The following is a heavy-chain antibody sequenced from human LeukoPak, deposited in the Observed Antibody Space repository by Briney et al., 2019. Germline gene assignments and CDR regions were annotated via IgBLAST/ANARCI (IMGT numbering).Heavy chain of an antibody. CDR3: AREISMTVWGGAFDI. CDR2: IYYTGST. CDR1: GSSISNYY. Sequence: SETLSLTCTVSGSSISNYYLTWIRQPPGRGLEWIGYIYYTGSTNYNPSLKSRVTISVDTSKNQFSLKLTSVTAADTAVYYCAREISMTVWGGAFDIWGQGTMVTVSS. D-gene: IGHD3-22*01. V-gene: IGHV4-59*01. J-gene: IGHJ3*02.